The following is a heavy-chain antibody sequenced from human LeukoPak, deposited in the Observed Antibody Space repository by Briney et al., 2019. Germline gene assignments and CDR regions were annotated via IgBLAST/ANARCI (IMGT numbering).Heavy chain of an antibody. V-gene: IGHV3-21*01. CDR3: ARNKINTVTTGWYFDL. D-gene: IGHD4-17*01. CDR2: VSIGGTYI. J-gene: IGHJ2*01. Sequence: PGGSLRLSCAASGFTFSSYGMNWVRQAPGKGLEGVSFVSIGGTYIYYADSVKGRFTISRDDARNSLYLQMHSLTAEDRAEYYCARNKINTVTTGWYFDLWGRGTLVTVSS. CDR1: GFTFSSYG.